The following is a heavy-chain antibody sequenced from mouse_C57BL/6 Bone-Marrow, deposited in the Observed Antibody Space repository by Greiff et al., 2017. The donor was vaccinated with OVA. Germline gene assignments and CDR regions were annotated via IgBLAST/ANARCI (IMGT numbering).Heavy chain of an antibody. CDR3: ARELRFYYFDY. CDR2: ISYSGST. V-gene: IGHV3-1*01. CDR1: GYSITSGYD. D-gene: IGHD1-1*01. J-gene: IGHJ2*01. Sequence: DVKLQESGPGMVKPSQSLSLTCTVTGYSITSGYDWHWIRHFPGNKLEWMGYISYSGSTNYKPSLKSRISITHDTSKNHFFLKLNSVTTEDTATYYCARELRFYYFDYWGQGTTLTVSS.